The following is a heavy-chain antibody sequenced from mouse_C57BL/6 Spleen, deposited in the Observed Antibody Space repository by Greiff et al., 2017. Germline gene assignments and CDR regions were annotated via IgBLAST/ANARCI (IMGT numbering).Heavy chain of an antibody. J-gene: IGHJ4*01. V-gene: IGHV1-76*01. CDR3: ARELRRAMDY. D-gene: IGHD2-4*01. CDR1: GYTFTDYY. CDR2: ICPGSGNT. Sequence: HVQLLQSGAGLVRPGASLKLSCKASGYTFTDYYINWVKQTPGQGLEWIARICPGSGNTYYTDTFKGQARMTEENSSSNAYMQLSSLTSEDSAIYFCARELRRAMDYWGQGTSVTVSS.